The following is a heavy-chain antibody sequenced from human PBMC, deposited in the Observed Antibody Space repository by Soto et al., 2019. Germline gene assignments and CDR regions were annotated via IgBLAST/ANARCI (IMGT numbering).Heavy chain of an antibody. J-gene: IGHJ4*02. CDR2: FSAYDGNT. CDR1: GYTFTSYG. CDR3: ATQDHSSGWYVGYYFDY. Sequence: ASVKVSCKASGYTFTSYGISWVRQAPGQGLEWMGWFSAYDGNTNYAQKFQGRVTMTADTSTDTAYMELSSLRSEDTAVYYCATQDHSSGWYVGYYFDYWGQGTLVTVSS. V-gene: IGHV1-18*01. D-gene: IGHD6-19*01.